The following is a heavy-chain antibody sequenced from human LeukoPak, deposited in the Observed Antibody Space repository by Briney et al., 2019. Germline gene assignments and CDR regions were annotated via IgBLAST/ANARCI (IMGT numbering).Heavy chain of an antibody. J-gene: IGHJ2*01. CDR1: GGSISSSDYF. V-gene: IGHV4-39*07. CDR2: INHSRST. Sequence: PSETLSLTCTVSGGSISSSDYFWTWIRQPPGKGLEWIGQINHSRSTHYNPSLKSRVTISVDTSKNQFSLKLSSVTAADTAVYYCARVPKYFDLWGRGTLVTVSS. CDR3: ARVPKYFDL.